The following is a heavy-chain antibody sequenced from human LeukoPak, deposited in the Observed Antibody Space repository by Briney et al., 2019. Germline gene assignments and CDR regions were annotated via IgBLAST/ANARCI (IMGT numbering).Heavy chain of an antibody. CDR3: ARQSDCGGNEVDY. D-gene: IGHD2-21*01. J-gene: IGHJ4*02. Sequence: PSETLSLTCTVSGCSISSYYWSWLRQPPGKGLEWIGYIYYSGSTNYNPSLISRVTISVDTSKNQFSLKLSSVTAADTAVYYCARQSDCGGNEVDYWGQGTLVTVSS. V-gene: IGHV4-59*08. CDR1: GCSISSYY. CDR2: IYYSGST.